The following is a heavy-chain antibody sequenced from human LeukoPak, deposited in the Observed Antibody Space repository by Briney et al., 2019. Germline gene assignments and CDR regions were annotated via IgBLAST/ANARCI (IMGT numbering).Heavy chain of an antibody. CDR3: ARVYYDYVWGSYRSYYFDY. V-gene: IGHV4-39*01. CDR2: IYYSGIT. Sequence: SETLSLTCTVSGDSISTSTYYWGWIRQPPGKGLEWIGGIYYSGITYNNPSLKSRVTISVDTSKNQFSLKLSSVTAADTAVYYCARVYYDYVWGSYRSYYFDYWGQGTLVTVSS. J-gene: IGHJ4*02. CDR1: GDSISTSTYY. D-gene: IGHD3-16*02.